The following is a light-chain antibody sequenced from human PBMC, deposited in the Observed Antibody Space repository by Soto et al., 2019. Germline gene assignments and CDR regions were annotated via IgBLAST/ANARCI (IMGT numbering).Light chain of an antibody. CDR1: QSISGY. V-gene: IGKV1-39*01. CDR2: AAS. J-gene: IGKJ2*01. CDR3: RQSYTGPYT. Sequence: DIQMTQSPSSLSASVGDRVTITCRASQSISGYLSWYYQRPGKAPKLLISAASTLHSGVPSRFSGSGSGTDFTLTISSLQPDDSATYYCRQSYTGPYTFGQGTKLEVK.